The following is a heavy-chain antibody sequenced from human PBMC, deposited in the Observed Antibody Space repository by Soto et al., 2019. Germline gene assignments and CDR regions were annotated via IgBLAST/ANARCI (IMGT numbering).Heavy chain of an antibody. D-gene: IGHD3-22*01. V-gene: IGHV1-69*01. CDR3: ARGPDSSDYYYFY. CDR1: GGSFSNSA. J-gene: IGHJ4*02. CDR2: IIPLFGTG. Sequence: QVQLVQSGAEVKKPGSSVKVSCTASGGSFSNSAISWVRQAPGQGLEWMGGIIPLFGTGNYAQKFQARVTITADESTSTAYMELSSLRSEDTAVYYCARGPDSSDYYYFYWGQGTLVTVSS.